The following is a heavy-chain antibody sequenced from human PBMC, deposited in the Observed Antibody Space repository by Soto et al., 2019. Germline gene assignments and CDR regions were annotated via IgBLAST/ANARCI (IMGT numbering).Heavy chain of an antibody. CDR2: ISYDGSNK. Sequence: PGGSLRLSCAASGFTFRSYAMHWVRQAPGKGLEWVAVISYDGSNKYYADSVKGRFTISRDNSKNTLYLQMNSLRAEDTAVYYCARDPGKTRYHGPRGWGQGTLVTVSS. D-gene: IGHD3-9*01. J-gene: IGHJ4*01. CDR1: GFTFRSYA. V-gene: IGHV3-30-3*01. CDR3: ARDPGKTRYHGPRG.